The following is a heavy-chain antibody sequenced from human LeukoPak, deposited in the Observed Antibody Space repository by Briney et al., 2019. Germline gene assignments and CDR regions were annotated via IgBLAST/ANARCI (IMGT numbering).Heavy chain of an antibody. CDR3: ASRPRFGEARLDY. V-gene: IGHV1-2*02. Sequence: ASVKVSCKASGYTFTGYYMHWGRQAPGQGLGWMGWINPNSGGTNYAQTFQRRVTMTRDTSISTAYMELSRLRSDDTAVYYCASRPRFGEARLDYWGQGTLVTVSS. D-gene: IGHD3-10*01. CDR2: INPNSGGT. CDR1: GYTFTGYY. J-gene: IGHJ4*02.